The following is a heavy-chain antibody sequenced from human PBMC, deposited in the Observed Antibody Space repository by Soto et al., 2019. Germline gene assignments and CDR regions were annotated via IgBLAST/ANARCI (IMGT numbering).Heavy chain of an antibody. J-gene: IGHJ4*02. D-gene: IGHD6-19*01. Sequence: GGSLRLSCAASGFTFSSYAMHWVRQAPGKGLEWVAVISYDGSNKYYADSVKGRFTISRDNSKNTLYLQMNSLRAEDTAVYYCAKGGRGKGSGWYYFDYWGQGTLVTVSS. CDR2: ISYDGSNK. CDR1: GFTFSSYA. V-gene: IGHV3-30-3*01. CDR3: AKGGRGKGSGWYYFDY.